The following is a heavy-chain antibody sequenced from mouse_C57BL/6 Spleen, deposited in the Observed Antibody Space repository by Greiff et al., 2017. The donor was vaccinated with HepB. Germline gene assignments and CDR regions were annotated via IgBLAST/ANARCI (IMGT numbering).Heavy chain of an antibody. Sequence: EVQLVESGGGLVQPKGSLKLSCAASGFSFNTYAMNWVRQAPGKGLEWVARIRSKSNNYATYYADSVKDRFTISRDDSESMLYLQMNNLKTEDTAMYYCVRHGIYDGLTYAMDYWGQGTSVTVSS. CDR2: IRSKSNNYAT. V-gene: IGHV10-1*01. J-gene: IGHJ4*01. CDR1: GFSFNTYA. D-gene: IGHD2-3*01. CDR3: VRHGIYDGLTYAMDY.